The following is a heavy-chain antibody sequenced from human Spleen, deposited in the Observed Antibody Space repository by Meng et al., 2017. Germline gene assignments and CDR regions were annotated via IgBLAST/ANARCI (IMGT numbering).Heavy chain of an antibody. CDR3: VRSSGWVRTGFDH. V-gene: IGHV4-39*01. CDR2: IGHSGTT. CDR1: GGSISTSGYY. J-gene: IGHJ5*02. Sequence: QPQLQESGPGLVKPSEALSLPCSVSGGSISTSGYYWGWIRQPPGKGLEWIGSIGHSGTTYYTPSLRRRVTVSIDTSKNQFSLEVTSVTAADTAVYYCVRSSGWVRTGFDHWGQGILVTVS. D-gene: IGHD6-19*01.